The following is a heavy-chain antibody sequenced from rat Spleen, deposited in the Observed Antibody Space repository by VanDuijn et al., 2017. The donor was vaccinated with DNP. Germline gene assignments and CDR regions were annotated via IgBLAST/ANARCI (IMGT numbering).Heavy chain of an antibody. CDR2: ISYNGGTP. J-gene: IGHJ3*01. D-gene: IGHD1-11*01. Sequence: EVQLVESGGGLVQPGRSLKLSCAPSGFTFSNFGMAWVRQAPAKGLEWVATISYNGGTPYYRDSVKGRFTISRDNAKGTLYLQMDSLRSEDTATYYCATTTTEGMRFAYWGQGTLVTVSS. V-gene: IGHV5-29*01. CDR3: ATTTTEGMRFAY. CDR1: GFTFSNFG.